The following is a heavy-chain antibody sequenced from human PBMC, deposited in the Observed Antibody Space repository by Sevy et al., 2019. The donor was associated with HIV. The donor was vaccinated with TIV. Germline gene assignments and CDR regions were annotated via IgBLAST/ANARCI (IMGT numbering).Heavy chain of an antibody. CDR2: INPNSGGT. D-gene: IGHD3-22*01. CDR1: GYTFTGYY. J-gene: IGHJ4*02. V-gene: IGHV1-2*02. Sequence: ASVKVSCKASGYTFTGYYMHWVRQAPGQGLEWMGWINPNSGGTNYAQKFQGRVTMTRDTAISTSYMELSRLRSDDTAVYYCARGSMTPLVYYYDSSGYYYGDYYFDYWGQGTLVTVSS. CDR3: ARGSMTPLVYYYDSSGYYYGDYYFDY.